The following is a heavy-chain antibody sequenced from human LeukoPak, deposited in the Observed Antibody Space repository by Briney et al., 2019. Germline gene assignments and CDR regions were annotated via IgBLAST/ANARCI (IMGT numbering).Heavy chain of an antibody. V-gene: IGHV4-39*02. CDR2: IYYTGPT. CDR1: GVSISTSRYY. J-gene: IGHJ4*02. CDR3: ARIGVWFGEGNLSGYFDY. D-gene: IGHD3-10*01. Sequence: SETLSLTCTVSGVSISTSRYYWGWIRQPPGKGLEWIGNIYYTGPTYYNASLQSRVTISVDTSKNHFSLKVTSVTAADTAVYYCARIGVWFGEGNLSGYFDYWGQGTLVTVSS.